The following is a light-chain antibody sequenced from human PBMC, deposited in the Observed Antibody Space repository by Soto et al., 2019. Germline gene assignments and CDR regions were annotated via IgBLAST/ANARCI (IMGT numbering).Light chain of an antibody. CDR1: QRVGRN. CDR3: QQYYDWST. J-gene: IGKJ3*01. CDR2: GIS. Sequence: EIVMTQSPGTLSVSPGDSATLSCRASQRVGRNFAWYQQKPGQAPRLLIYGISTRATGIPARFSGSGSGTDFTLAISSLQSEDFAEYYCQQYYDWSTFGPGTKVEIK. V-gene: IGKV3-15*01.